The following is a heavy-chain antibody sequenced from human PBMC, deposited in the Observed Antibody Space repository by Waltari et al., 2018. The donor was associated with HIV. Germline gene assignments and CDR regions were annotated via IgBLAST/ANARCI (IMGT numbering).Heavy chain of an antibody. Sequence: QVQLQQWGAGLLKPSETLSLTCSVYGVSFSDYYWSWIRQPPGKGLEWIWEVHPSGDSYYNPSLLSRVTVLLDTSKNQFSLNLRSVTAADTAVYYCARGQDPYKSGKYWGQGTLVTVSP. J-gene: IGHJ4*02. V-gene: IGHV4-34*01. CDR1: GVSFSDYY. CDR3: ARGQDPYKSGKY. CDR2: VHPSGDS. D-gene: IGHD1-26*01.